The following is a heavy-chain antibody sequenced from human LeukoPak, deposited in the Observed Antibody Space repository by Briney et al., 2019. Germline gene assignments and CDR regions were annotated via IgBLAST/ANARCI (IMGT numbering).Heavy chain of an antibody. V-gene: IGHV1-2*02. J-gene: IGHJ4*02. CDR1: GYTFTGYY. Sequence: ASVKVSCKASGYTFTGYYMHWVRQAPGQGLEWMGWINPNSGGTNYAQKFQGRVTMTRDTSISTAYMELSRLRSDDTAVYYCASGGTTYYDILTGYSWAYYWGQGTLVTVSS. D-gene: IGHD3-9*01. CDR2: INPNSGGT. CDR3: ASGGTTYYDILTGYSWAYY.